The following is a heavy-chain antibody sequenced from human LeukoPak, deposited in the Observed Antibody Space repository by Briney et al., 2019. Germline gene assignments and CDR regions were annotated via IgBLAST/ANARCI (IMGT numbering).Heavy chain of an antibody. CDR3: ARLAYSGWDYYYYGMDV. CDR2: IYYSRST. J-gene: IGHJ6*02. V-gene: IGHV4-39*01. CDR1: GGSISSSSYY. D-gene: IGHD6-19*01. Sequence: SETLSLTCTVSGGSISSSSYYWGWIRQPPGKGLEWIGSIYYSRSTYYNPSLKSRVTISVDTSKNQFSLKLSSVTAADTAVYYCARLAYSGWDYYYYGMDVWGQGTTVTVSS.